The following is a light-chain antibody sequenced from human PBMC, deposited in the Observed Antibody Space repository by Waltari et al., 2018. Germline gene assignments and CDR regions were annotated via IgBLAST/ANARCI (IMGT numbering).Light chain of an antibody. Sequence: DIQMTQFPSTLSASVGDRLTITCRAIQSINSWLAGYQQKPGKAPKLLIYKASSLESGVPSRFSGSGSGTEFTLTISSLQPDDFATYYCQQYNSYEWTFGQGTKVAIK. CDR3: QQYNSYEWT. CDR2: KAS. CDR1: QSINSW. J-gene: IGKJ1*01. V-gene: IGKV1-5*03.